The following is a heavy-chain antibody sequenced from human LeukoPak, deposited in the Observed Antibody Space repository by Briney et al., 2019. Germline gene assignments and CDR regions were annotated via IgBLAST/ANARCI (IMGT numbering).Heavy chain of an antibody. Sequence: SQTLSLTCAISGDSVSSNSAAWNRIRQSPSRGLEWLGRTYYRSKWYNDYAVSVKSRITINPDTSKNQFSLQLNSVTPEDTAVYYCARTLLLPSSSRTRGAFDIWGQGTMVTVSS. CDR1: GDSVSSNSAA. CDR2: TYYRSKWYN. V-gene: IGHV6-1*01. J-gene: IGHJ3*02. CDR3: ARTLLLPSSSRTRGAFDI. D-gene: IGHD6-13*01.